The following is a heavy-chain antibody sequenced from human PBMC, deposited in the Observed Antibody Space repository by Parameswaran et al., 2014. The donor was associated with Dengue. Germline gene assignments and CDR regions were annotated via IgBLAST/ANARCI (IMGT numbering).Heavy chain of an antibody. Sequence: VRQMPGKGLEWVSVIYSGGATYYADSVKGRFTISRDNSKNTLNLEMNSLRAEDTAVYYCARESWNDIFYYYYGMDVWGQGTTVTVSS. CDR3: ARESWNDIFYYYYGMDV. V-gene: IGHV3-53*01. J-gene: IGHJ6*02. CDR2: IYSGGAT. D-gene: IGHD1-1*01.